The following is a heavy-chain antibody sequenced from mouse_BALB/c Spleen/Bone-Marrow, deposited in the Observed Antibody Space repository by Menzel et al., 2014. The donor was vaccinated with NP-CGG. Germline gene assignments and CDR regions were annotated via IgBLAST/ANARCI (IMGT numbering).Heavy chain of an antibody. V-gene: IGHV5-12-2*01. CDR1: GFTFSSYT. CDR3: ARRDGTYYFDY. Sequence: EVHLVESGGGLVQPGGSLKLSCAASGFTFSSYTMSWVRLTPEKRLEWVAYISNGGGNTYYADPVKGRFTISRDNAKNTLYLQMSSLKSEDTALYYCARRDGTYYFDYWGQGTTLTVSS. D-gene: IGHD4-1*01. J-gene: IGHJ2*01. CDR2: ISNGGGNT.